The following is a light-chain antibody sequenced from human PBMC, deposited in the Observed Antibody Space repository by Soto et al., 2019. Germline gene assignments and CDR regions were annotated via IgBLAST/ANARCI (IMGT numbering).Light chain of an antibody. CDR3: QQYGSSPPYT. J-gene: IGKJ2*01. V-gene: IGKV3-20*01. CDR1: QSVSSSH. Sequence: EIVLTQSPGTLSLSPGERATLSCRASQSVSSSHLAWYQQKPGQAPRLLIYGASSRATDIPDRFSGSGSGTDFTLTISRLEPEDFAVYYCQQYGSSPPYTFGQGTKLEIK. CDR2: GAS.